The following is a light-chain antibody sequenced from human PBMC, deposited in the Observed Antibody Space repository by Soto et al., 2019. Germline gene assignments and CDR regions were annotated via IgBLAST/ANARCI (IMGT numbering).Light chain of an antibody. CDR2: GAS. Sequence: EIVLTQSPGTLSLSPGERSTLSCLASQSVSSNLAWYQQKPGQAPRLLIYGASTRATGIPARFSGSGSGTEFTLTISSLQSEDFAVYYCQQSNNWPPLTVGPGTRLEIK. CDR3: QQSNNWPPLT. V-gene: IGKV3-15*01. J-gene: IGKJ5*01. CDR1: QSVSSN.